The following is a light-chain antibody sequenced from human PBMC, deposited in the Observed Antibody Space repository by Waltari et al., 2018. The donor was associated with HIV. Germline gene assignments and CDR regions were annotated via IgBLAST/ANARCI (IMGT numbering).Light chain of an antibody. Sequence: EIVLPQSPGTLSLSPGDRATLSCRASQTVISSYLAWYQHKPGQAPRLLIYGASNRATGIPDRFSGSGSGTDFTLTISRLEPEDFAVYYCHQYGNSQTFGGGTKVEIK. CDR2: GAS. CDR3: HQYGNSQT. V-gene: IGKV3-20*01. CDR1: QTVISSY. J-gene: IGKJ4*01.